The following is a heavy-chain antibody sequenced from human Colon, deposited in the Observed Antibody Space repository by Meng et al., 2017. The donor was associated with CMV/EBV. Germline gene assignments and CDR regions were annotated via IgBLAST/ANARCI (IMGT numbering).Heavy chain of an antibody. V-gene: IGHV3-66*02. CDR3: ADDFWMERGY. J-gene: IGHJ4*02. Sequence: GESLKISCVASGFTVSSKYMSWVRQPRGEGLQWISVIHGAGDTYYADSVKGRFTVSIDRSKNRVYLQMNSLRPEDTAVYYCADDFWMERGYWGPGTLVTVSS. CDR1: GFTVSSKY. CDR2: IHGAGDT. D-gene: IGHD3/OR15-3a*01.